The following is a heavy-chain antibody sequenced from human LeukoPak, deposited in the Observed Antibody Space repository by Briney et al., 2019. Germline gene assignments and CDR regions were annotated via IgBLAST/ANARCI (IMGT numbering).Heavy chain of an antibody. CDR1: GGSISSFY. CDR3: ARAYNDFRNGYYTGGFYYMDV. CDR2: ISYSGSA. V-gene: IGHV4-59*01. D-gene: IGHD3-3*01. Sequence: PSETLSLTCSVSGGSISSFYWSWIRQSPGQGLEWIGYISYSGSANYNPSLKSRVTMSVDTSRTEFSLNLSSVTAADTAVYYCARAYNDFRNGYYTGGFYYMDVWGKGTTVIVSS. J-gene: IGHJ6*03.